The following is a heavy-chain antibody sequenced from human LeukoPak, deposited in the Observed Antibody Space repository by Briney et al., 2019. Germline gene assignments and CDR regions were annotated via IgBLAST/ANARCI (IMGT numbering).Heavy chain of an antibody. D-gene: IGHD5-18*01. Sequence: SETLSLTCTVSGGSISSGSYYWSWIRQPAGKGLEWIGRIYTSGSTNYNPSLKSRVTISVDTSKNQFSLKLSSVTAADTAVYYCARALFGANTAMDTEGPWGQGTLVTVSS. CDR2: IYTSGST. CDR3: ARALFGANTAMDTEGP. CDR1: GGSISSGSYY. J-gene: IGHJ5*02. V-gene: IGHV4-61*02.